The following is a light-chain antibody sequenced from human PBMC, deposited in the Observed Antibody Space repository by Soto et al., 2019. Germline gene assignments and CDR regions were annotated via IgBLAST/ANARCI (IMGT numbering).Light chain of an antibody. CDR2: KAS. CDR3: QQYNSSPLT. J-gene: IGKJ4*01. Sequence: DIQMTQSPSTLSASVGARVTITCRASQSISSWLAWYQQKPGKAPKLLIYKASTLESGVPSRFSGSGSGTEFTLTIRSLQPDDFATYYCQQYNSSPLTFGGGTMLEIK. V-gene: IGKV1-5*03. CDR1: QSISSW.